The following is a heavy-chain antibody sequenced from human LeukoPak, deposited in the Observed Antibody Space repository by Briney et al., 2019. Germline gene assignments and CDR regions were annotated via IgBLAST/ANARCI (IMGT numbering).Heavy chain of an antibody. V-gene: IGHV1-18*01. Sequence: ASVKVSCKASGYTFTSYDINWVRQAPGQGLEWMGWISAYNGNTNYAQKLQGRVTMTTDTSTSTAYMELRSLRSDDTAVYYCARDGGSYDSHPFDYWGQGTLVTVSS. CDR2: ISAYNGNT. D-gene: IGHD3-22*01. CDR3: ARDGGSYDSHPFDY. CDR1: GYTFTSYD. J-gene: IGHJ4*02.